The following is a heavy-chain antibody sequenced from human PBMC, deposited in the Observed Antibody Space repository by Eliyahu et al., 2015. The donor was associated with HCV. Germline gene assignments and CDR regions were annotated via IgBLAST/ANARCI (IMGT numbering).Heavy chain of an antibody. CDR3: ARGLAVDVYYYYYGMDV. CDR1: GFTFSSYW. J-gene: IGHJ6*02. CDR2: INSDGSST. D-gene: IGHD6-19*01. V-gene: IGHV3-74*01. Sequence: EVQLVESGGGLVQPGGSLRLSCAASGFTFSSYWMHWVRQAPGKGLVWVSRINSDGSSTSYADSVKGRFTISRDNAKNTLYLQMNSLRAEDTAVYYCARGLAVDVYYYYYGMDVWGQGTTVTVSS.